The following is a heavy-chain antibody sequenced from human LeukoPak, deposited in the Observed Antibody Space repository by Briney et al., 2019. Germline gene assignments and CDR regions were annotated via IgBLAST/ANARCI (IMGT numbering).Heavy chain of an antibody. CDR1: GFTFSSYL. D-gene: IGHD1-26*01. CDR2: INQDGSEK. V-gene: IGHV3-7*01. J-gene: IGHJ5*02. Sequence: GGSLRLSCAASGFTFSSYLMSWVRQAPGEGLEWVANINQDGSEKYYVDSVKGRFTISRDNAKNSLYLQMNSRRAEGMAVYYCARERGSYLDPWGPGTLVTVSS. CDR3: ARERGSYLDP.